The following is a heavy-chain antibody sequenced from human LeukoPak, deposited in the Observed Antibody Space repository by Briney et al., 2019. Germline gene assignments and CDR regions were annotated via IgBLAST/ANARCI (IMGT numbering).Heavy chain of an antibody. CDR1: GYTFTGYY. J-gene: IGHJ5*02. V-gene: IGHV1-2*06. CDR2: INPNSGGT. CDR3: ARVARGIGVATIRWFDP. D-gene: IGHD5-12*01. Sequence: ASVEVSCKASGYTFTGYYMHWVRQAPGQGPEWMGRINPNSGGTNYAQKFQGRVTMTRDTSISTAYMELSRVRSDDTAVYYCARVARGIGVATIRWFDPWGQGTLVTVSS.